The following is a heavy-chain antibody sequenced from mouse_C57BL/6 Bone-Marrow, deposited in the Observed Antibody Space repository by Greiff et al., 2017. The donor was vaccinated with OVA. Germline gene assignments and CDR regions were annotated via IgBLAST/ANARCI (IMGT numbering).Heavy chain of an antibody. Sequence: VQLQQSGAELVRPGASVTLSCKASGYTFTDYEMHWVKKTPVHGLEWIGAIDPETGGTAYNQKFKGKAILTADKSSSTAYMELRSLTSEDSAVYYCTRDYGSSYFAYWGQGTLVTVSA. V-gene: IGHV1-15*01. J-gene: IGHJ3*01. D-gene: IGHD1-1*01. CDR3: TRDYGSSYFAY. CDR1: GYTFTDYE. CDR2: IDPETGGT.